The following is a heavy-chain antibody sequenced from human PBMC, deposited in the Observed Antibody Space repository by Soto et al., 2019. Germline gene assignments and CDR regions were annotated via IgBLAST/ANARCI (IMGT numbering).Heavy chain of an antibody. J-gene: IGHJ4*02. CDR3: ERDMYRSKTAFDY. CDR2: ISSTSGTI. Sequence: GGSLRLSCAASGFTFSDYYMTWIRQAPGKGLEWVSYISSTSGTISYADSVKGRFTLSRDNAKNSLYLQMISLRAEDTAVYYCERDMYRSKTAFDYWGQGTLVTVSS. V-gene: IGHV3-11*01. D-gene: IGHD6-13*01. CDR1: GFTFSDYY.